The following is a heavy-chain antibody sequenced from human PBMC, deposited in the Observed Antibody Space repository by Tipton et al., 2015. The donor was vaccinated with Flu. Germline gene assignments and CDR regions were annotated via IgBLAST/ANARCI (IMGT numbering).Heavy chain of an antibody. CDR2: ICPGSP. J-gene: IGHJ5*02. V-gene: IGHV4-38-2*01. CDR1: GASIGSPYC. CDR3: ARRDFSNYVSEPKSWFDP. Sequence: TLSLTCSVSGASIGSPYCWGWVRQPPGKGLEWIGNICPGSPYYNPSLKSRVTISVARSRNQFSLGLTSMTAADTAVYFCARRDFSNYVSEPKSWFDPWGQGTLVAVSS. D-gene: IGHD4-11*01.